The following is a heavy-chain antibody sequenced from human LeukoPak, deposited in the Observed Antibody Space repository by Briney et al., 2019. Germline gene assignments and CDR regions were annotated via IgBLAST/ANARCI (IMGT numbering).Heavy chain of an antibody. V-gene: IGHV4-34*01. Sequence: SETLYLTCSVYGGSFSSYYWSWIRQPPGKGLEWIGEINHSGSTNYIPSLKMRVTISVDTSKNQFSLKLSSVTAADTAVYYCSRGSAGGWYVRWFDPWGQGTLVTVSS. J-gene: IGHJ5*02. D-gene: IGHD6-19*01. CDR2: INHSGST. CDR3: SRGSAGGWYVRWFDP. CDR1: GGSFSSYY.